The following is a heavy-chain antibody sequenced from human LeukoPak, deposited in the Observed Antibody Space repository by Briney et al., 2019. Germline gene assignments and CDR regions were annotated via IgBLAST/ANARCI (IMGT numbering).Heavy chain of an antibody. J-gene: IGHJ4*02. D-gene: IGHD3-22*01. CDR2: SSSSSSTI. CDR3: ARVGYDSSGYYPSPFDY. V-gene: IGHV3-48*01. Sequence: PGGSLRLSCAASGFTFSSYNMNWVRQAPGKGLEWVSYSSSSSSTIYYADSVKGRFTISRDNAKNSLYLQMNSLRAEDTAVYYCARVGYDSSGYYPSPFDYWGQGTLVTVSS. CDR1: GFTFSSYN.